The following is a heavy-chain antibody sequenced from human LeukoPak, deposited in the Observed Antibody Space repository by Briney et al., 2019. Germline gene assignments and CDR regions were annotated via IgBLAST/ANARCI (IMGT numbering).Heavy chain of an antibody. CDR3: ANPGYSYGTFGAFDI. V-gene: IGHV1-69*01. CDR2: IIPIFGTA. Sequence: SGKVSCKASGGTFSSYAISWVRQAPGQGLEWMGGIIPIFGTANYAQKFQGRVTITADESTSTAYMELSSLRSEDTAVYYCANPGYSYGTFGAFDIWGQGTMVTVSS. D-gene: IGHD5-18*01. CDR1: GGTFSSYA. J-gene: IGHJ3*02.